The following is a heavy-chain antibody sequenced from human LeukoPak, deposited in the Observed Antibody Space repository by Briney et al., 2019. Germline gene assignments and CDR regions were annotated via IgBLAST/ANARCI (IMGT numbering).Heavy chain of an antibody. V-gene: IGHV3-7*01. D-gene: IGHD3-10*01. Sequence: GGSLRLSCAASGFTFSSYWMSWVRQAPGKGLEWVANIKQDGSEKYYVDSVKGRFTISRDNAKNSLYLQMNSLRAEDTAVYYCARDLLWFGELAPFDYWGQGTLVTVSS. CDR1: GFTFSSYW. J-gene: IGHJ4*02. CDR3: ARDLLWFGELAPFDY. CDR2: IKQDGSEK.